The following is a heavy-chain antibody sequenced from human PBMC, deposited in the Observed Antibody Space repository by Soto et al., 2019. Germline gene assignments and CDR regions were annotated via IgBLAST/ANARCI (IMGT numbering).Heavy chain of an antibody. CDR3: ATGYCDYMTAYYYGMDV. CDR2: ISVKKGDT. D-gene: IGHD4-17*01. CDR1: GYTFASYG. J-gene: IGHJ6*02. Sequence: QVQLVQSGAEVKKPGASVKVSCKASGYTFASYGFSWVRQAPGQGLEWMGWISVKKGDTEYAQKFQGRVTMTTDTSTTTVYMELRSLRSDDTAVYYCATGYCDYMTAYYYGMDVWGQGTTVTVSS. V-gene: IGHV1-18*01.